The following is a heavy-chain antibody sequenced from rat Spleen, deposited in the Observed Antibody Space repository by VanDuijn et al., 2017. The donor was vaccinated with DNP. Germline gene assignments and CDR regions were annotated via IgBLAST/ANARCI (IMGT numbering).Heavy chain of an antibody. CDR1: GFTFNNYW. Sequence: EVKLVESGGGLVQPGRSLKLSCAASGFTFNNYWMTWIRQAPGKGLEWVASITHTSDNTYYPASWKGRFTISRDNAKRTLYLQMNSLRSEDTATYVCVGRPPPTRGPFDYWGQGVTVTVSS. D-gene: IGHD1-4*01. CDR2: ITHTSDNT. J-gene: IGHJ2*01. CDR3: VGRPPPTRGPFDY. V-gene: IGHV5-31*01.